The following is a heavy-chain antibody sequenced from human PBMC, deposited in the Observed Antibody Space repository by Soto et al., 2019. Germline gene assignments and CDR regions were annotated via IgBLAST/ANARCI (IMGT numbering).Heavy chain of an antibody. CDR1: DGSISSYY. D-gene: IGHD6-19*01. CDR2: IYYSGST. CDR3: AIAVAGTLGSGLGMDV. Sequence: PTETPSLTCTVPDGSISSYYWSWIRQPPGKGLEWIGYIYYSGSTNYNPSLKSRVTISVDTSKNQFSLKLSSVTAADTAVYYCAIAVAGTLGSGLGMDVWGQGTTVTVSS. J-gene: IGHJ6*02. V-gene: IGHV4-59*01.